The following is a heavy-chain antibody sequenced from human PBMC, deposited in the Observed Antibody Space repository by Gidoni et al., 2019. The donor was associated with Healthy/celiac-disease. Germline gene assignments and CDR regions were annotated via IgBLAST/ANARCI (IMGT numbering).Heavy chain of an antibody. CDR1: GYSFTSYW. CDR3: ARQDDYYDTAGAFDS. Sequence: EVQLVQSGAEVQKPGESLKISCKGSGYSFTSYWIGWVRQMPGKGLEWMGIIYPGDSDTRYSPSFQGQVTISADKSISTAYLQWSSLKASDTAMYYCARQDDYYDTAGAFDSWGQGTMVTVSS. J-gene: IGHJ3*02. V-gene: IGHV5-51*01. D-gene: IGHD3-22*01. CDR2: IYPGDSDT.